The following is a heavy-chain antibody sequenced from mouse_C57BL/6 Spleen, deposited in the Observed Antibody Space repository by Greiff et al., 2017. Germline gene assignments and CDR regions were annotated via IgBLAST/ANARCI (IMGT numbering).Heavy chain of an antibody. CDR2: IDPENGDT. D-gene: IGHD1-1*01. V-gene: IGHV14-4*01. CDR3: TTGVTTVPSFAY. CDR1: GFNIKDDY. Sequence: VQLKQSGAELVRPGASVKLSCTASGFNIKDDYMHWVKQRPEQGLEWIGWIDPENGDTEYASKFQGKATITADTSSNTAYLQLSSLTSEDTAVYYCTTGVTTVPSFAYWGQGTLVTVSA. J-gene: IGHJ3*01.